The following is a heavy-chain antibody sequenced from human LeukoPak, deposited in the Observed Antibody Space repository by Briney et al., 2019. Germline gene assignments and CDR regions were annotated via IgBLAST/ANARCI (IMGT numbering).Heavy chain of an antibody. CDR1: GGSISSGSYY. J-gene: IGHJ6*04. CDR2: IYTSGST. D-gene: IGHD3-10*01. V-gene: IGHV4-61*02. CDR3: ARVITMLRYLDV. Sequence: SQTLSLTCTVSGGSISSGSYYWSWIRQPAGKGLEWIGRIYTSGSTNYNPSLKSRVTISVDTSKNQFSLKLSSVTAADTAVYYCARVITMLRYLDVWGKGTSVTVSS.